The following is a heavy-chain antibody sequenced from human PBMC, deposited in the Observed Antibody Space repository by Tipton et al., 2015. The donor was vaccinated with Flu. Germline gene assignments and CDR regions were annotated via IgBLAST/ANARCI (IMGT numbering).Heavy chain of an antibody. D-gene: IGHD2-15*01. V-gene: IGHV3-53*01. Sequence: SLRLSCAASGFTVSTNYMSWVRQAPGKGLERVSVIYSIGSTYYADSVKGRFTISRDNSKNTLYLQMNSLRVEDTAVYYCARDTSYCSGGSCDYWGQGTLVTVSS. CDR1: GFTVSTNY. CDR2: IYSIGST. CDR3: ARDTSYCSGGSCDY. J-gene: IGHJ4*02.